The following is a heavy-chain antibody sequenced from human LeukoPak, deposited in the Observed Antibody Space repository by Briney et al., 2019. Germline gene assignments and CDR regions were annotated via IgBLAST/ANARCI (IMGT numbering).Heavy chain of an antibody. J-gene: IGHJ4*02. V-gene: IGHV3-7*05. D-gene: IGHD2-15*01. Sequence: PGGSLRLSCAASGFTFSSYAMSWVRQAPGKGLEWVANINQDGSGKDYLDSVRGRFTVSRDNAQESLSLQMNSLRAKDTAVYYCARWSSRFDYWGQGTLVTVSS. CDR3: ARWSSRFDY. CDR2: INQDGSGK. CDR1: GFTFSSYA.